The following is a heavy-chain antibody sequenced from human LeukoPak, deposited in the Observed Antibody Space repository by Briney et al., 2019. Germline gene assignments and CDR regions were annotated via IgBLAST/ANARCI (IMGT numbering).Heavy chain of an antibody. Sequence: SETLSLTCTVSGGAISSGGYYWSWIRQHPGKGLEWIGYIYYSGSTYYNPSLKSRVTISVDTSKNQFSLKLSSVTAADTAVYYCAKNWFWEGPFDYWGQGTLVTVSS. CDR2: IYYSGST. CDR3: AKNWFWEGPFDY. V-gene: IGHV4-31*03. CDR1: GGAISSGGYY. J-gene: IGHJ4*02. D-gene: IGHD3-10*01.